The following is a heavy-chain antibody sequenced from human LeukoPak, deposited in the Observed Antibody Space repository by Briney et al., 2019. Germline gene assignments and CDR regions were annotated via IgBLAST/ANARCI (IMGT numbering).Heavy chain of an antibody. CDR2: IYRGGAT. Sequence: PGVSLRLSCAASGFTVSSNYMSWVPQAPGKGREWVTVIYRGGATYYADSVKDRFTISRDISKNTLFLQMNSLRAEDTAVYFCARDGPDSVYFDYWGQGTLVTASP. J-gene: IGHJ4*02. D-gene: IGHD2-2*01. CDR1: GFTVSSNY. CDR3: ARDGPDSVYFDY. V-gene: IGHV3-66*01.